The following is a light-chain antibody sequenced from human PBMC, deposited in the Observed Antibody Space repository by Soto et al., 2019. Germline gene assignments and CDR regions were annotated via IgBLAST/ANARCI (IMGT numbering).Light chain of an antibody. J-gene: IGLJ1*01. CDR3: QSYDSSLSGSV. CDR2: GNS. CDR1: SSNIGAGYD. V-gene: IGLV1-40*01. Sequence: QSVLTQPPSASGAPGQRVTISCTGSSSNIGAGYDVHWYQQLPGTAPKLLIYGNSNRPSGVPDRFSGSKSGTSASRAITGLQAEDAADYFCQSYDSSLSGSVFGTGTKVTVL.